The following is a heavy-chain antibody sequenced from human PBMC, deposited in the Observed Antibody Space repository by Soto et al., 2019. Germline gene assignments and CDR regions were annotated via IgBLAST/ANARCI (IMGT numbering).Heavy chain of an antibody. Sequence: GGSLRLSCAASGFRFSVYHMNWVRQAPGKGLEWVAYISSTGSTVYYADSVKGRFTISRDNAKRSLYMKMDSLTDEDTAVYFCARDGCTTTSCHRPYYFDYWGQGTLVTVSS. CDR1: GFRFSVYH. J-gene: IGHJ4*02. CDR2: ISSTGSTV. V-gene: IGHV3-48*02. CDR3: ARDGCTTTSCHRPYYFDY. D-gene: IGHD2-2*02.